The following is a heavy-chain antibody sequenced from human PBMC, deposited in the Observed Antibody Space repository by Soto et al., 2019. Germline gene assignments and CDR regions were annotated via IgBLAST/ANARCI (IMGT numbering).Heavy chain of an antibody. CDR1: GGSISSYY. D-gene: IGHD6-13*01. Sequence: QVQLQESGPGLVKPSETLSLTCTVSGGSISSYYWSWIRQPPGKGLEWIGYIYYSGSTNYNPSLKRRVTKSVDPSKNQFSLKLSSVTAADTAVYYCARRYSSSFDYWGQGTLVTVS. J-gene: IGHJ4*02. CDR2: IYYSGST. V-gene: IGHV4-59*08. CDR3: ARRYSSSFDY.